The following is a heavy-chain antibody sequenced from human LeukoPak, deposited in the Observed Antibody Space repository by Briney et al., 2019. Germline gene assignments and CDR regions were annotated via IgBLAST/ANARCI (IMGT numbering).Heavy chain of an antibody. J-gene: IGHJ4*02. CDR2: IYYSGST. V-gene: IGHV4-59*01. CDR3: ARAYCSGGSCYRAFDY. Sequence: PSETLSLTCTVSGXSISSYYWSWIRQPPGKGLEWIGYIYYSGSTNYNPSLKSRVTISVDTSKNQFSLKLSSVTAADTAVYYCARAYCSGGSCYRAFDYWGQGTLVTVSS. D-gene: IGHD2-15*01. CDR1: GXSISSYY.